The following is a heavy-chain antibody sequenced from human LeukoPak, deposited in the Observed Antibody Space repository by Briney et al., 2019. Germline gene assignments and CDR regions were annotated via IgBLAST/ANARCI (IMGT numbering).Heavy chain of an antibody. CDR1: GYTFTSYG. D-gene: IGHD2-2*01. CDR3: ARSGSGYCSSTSCSRDFQH. J-gene: IGHJ1*01. CDR2: ISAYNGNT. V-gene: IGHV1-18*01. Sequence: GASVKVSCKASGYTFTSYGISWVRQARGQGLEWMGWISAYNGNTNYAQKLQGRVTMTTDTSTSTAYMELRSLRSDDTAVYYCARSGSGYCSSTSCSRDFQHWGQGTLVTVSS.